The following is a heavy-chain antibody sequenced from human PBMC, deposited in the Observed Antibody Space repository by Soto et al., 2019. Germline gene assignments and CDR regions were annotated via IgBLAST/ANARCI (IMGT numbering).Heavy chain of an antibody. Sequence: QVQLVQSGAEVKKPGASVKISCRASGYTFTNYYIHWVRQAPGQGLEWLGIIKPFNPTGTSTNYAQKFQGRVTLPMDTSTSTGYMELSGLRSEDTAMFYGARALAAGDHWGQGNLVIVSS. CDR2: IKPFNPTGTST. D-gene: IGHD6-13*01. J-gene: IGHJ4*02. CDR3: ARALAAGDH. V-gene: IGHV1-46*01. CDR1: GYTFTNYY.